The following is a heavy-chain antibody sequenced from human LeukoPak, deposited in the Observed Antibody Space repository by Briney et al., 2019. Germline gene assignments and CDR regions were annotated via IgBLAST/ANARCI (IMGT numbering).Heavy chain of an antibody. Sequence: GGSLRLSCSVSGFTFSSHAMHWVRQASGKGLECVAYISYDGGFQYHADSVKGRFTISRDNSKNTLDLQMNSLRAEDTAVYYCAKDYLQQLVRGWFGLWGQGILVTVSS. CDR3: AKDYLQQLVRGWFGL. D-gene: IGHD6-13*01. J-gene: IGHJ5*02. CDR1: GFTFSSHA. V-gene: IGHV3-30-3*01. CDR2: ISYDGGFQ.